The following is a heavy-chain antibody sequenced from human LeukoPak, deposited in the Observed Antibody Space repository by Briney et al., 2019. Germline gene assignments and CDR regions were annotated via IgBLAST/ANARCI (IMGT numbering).Heavy chain of an antibody. D-gene: IGHD6-19*01. V-gene: IGHV4-30-2*01. CDR2: IYHSGST. Sequence: SSETLSLTCTVSGGSISSGGYYWSWIRQPPGKGLEWIGYIYHSGSTYYNPSLKSRVTISVDRSKNQFSLKLSSVTAADTAVYYCARAPSSGWFVIDYWGQGTLVTVSS. J-gene: IGHJ4*02. CDR3: ARAPSSGWFVIDY. CDR1: GGSISSGGYY.